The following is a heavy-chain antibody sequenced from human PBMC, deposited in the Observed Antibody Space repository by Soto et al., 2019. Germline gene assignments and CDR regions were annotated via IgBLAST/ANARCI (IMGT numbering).Heavy chain of an antibody. Sequence: PGGSLRLSCAASGFTFSSYGMHWVRQAPGKGLEWVAVIWYDGSNKYYADSVKGRFTISRDNSKNTLYLQMNSLRAEDTAVYYCARGAYYYDSSGYLGYFDYWGQGTLVTVSS. CDR3: ARGAYYYDSSGYLGYFDY. J-gene: IGHJ4*02. V-gene: IGHV3-33*01. CDR1: GFTFSSYG. CDR2: IWYDGSNK. D-gene: IGHD3-22*01.